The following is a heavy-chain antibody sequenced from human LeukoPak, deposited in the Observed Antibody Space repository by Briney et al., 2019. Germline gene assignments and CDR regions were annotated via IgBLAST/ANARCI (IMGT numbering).Heavy chain of an antibody. CDR2: ISYDGSNK. J-gene: IGHJ5*02. CDR1: GFTFSSYA. V-gene: IGHV3-30-3*01. CDR3: ARDIVVVVAATPFSNWFDP. D-gene: IGHD2-15*01. Sequence: GRSLRLSCAASGFTFSSYAMHWVRQAPGKGLEWVAVISYDGSNKYYADSVKGRFTISRDNPKNTLYLQMNSLRAEDTAVYYCARDIVVVVAATPFSNWFDPWGQGTLVTVSS.